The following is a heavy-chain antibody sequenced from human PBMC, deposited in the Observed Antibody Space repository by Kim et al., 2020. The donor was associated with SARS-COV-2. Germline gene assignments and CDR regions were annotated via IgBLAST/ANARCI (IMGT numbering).Heavy chain of an antibody. CDR1: GGSMSGYY. D-gene: IGHD2-2*01. CDR3: ARNFCGRTSCPLFFPP. J-gene: IGHJ1*01. CDR2: TDDSGTT. Sequence: SETLSLTCSVSGGSMSGYYWSWIRQPPGKGLEWIGYTDDSGTTKYNPSLKSRVIISEDTSKSQFSLKLSYVTAADTALSYCARNFCGRTSCPLFFPPWG. V-gene: IGHV4-59*01.